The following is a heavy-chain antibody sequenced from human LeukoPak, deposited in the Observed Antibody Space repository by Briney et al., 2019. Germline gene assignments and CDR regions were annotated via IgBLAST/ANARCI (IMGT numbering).Heavy chain of an antibody. CDR2: MNPNSGNT. J-gene: IGHJ4*02. CDR3: ARGSGSSSSLDY. V-gene: IGHV1-8*01. D-gene: IGHD3-10*01. CDR1: GYTFTSYD. Sequence: SSVKVSCKPSGYTFTSYDINWVRQATGRGREWMGWMNPNSGNTGYAQKFQGRVTMTRNTTIRTAYMELSSLRSEDTAVYYCARGSGSSSSLDYWGQGTLVTVSS.